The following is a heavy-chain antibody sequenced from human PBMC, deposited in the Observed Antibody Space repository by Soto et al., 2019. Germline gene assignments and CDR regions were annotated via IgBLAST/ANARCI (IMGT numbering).Heavy chain of an antibody. J-gene: IGHJ6*02. Sequence: QGQLVQSGAEVKKPGASVRVSCKASGYTFTNYDISWVRQAPGQGLEWMGWISPYNGNTNYARGLQGRVTMTTDTVANPAYTEVRSLRSDDTAVYYCAREGTDHSHTSYYSSGMDVWGQGATVTVSS. D-gene: IGHD2-21*02. CDR1: GYTFTNYD. CDR3: AREGTDHSHTSYYSSGMDV. V-gene: IGHV1-18*01. CDR2: ISPYNGNT.